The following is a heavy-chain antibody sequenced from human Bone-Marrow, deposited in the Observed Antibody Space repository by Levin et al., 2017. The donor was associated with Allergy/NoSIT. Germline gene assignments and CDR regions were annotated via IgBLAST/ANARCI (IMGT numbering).Heavy chain of an antibody. CDR2: ISYDGSNK. Sequence: PGGSLRLSCAASGFTFSSYGMHWVRQAPGKGLEWVAVISYDGSNKYYADSVKGRFTISRDNSKNTLYLQMNSLRAEDTAVYYCAKDTSPMITFGGVIGGHWGQGTLVTVSS. CDR3: AKDTSPMITFGGVIGGH. J-gene: IGHJ4*02. V-gene: IGHV3-30*18. CDR1: GFTFSSYG. D-gene: IGHD3-16*02.